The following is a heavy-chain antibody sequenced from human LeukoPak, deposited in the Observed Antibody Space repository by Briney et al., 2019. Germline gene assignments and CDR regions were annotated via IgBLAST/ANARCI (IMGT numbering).Heavy chain of an antibody. Sequence: GGSLRLSCAAAGSTFGKYAMNWLRQAPGEGLEWVSGISGPGGSTYYADSVKGRFTIARDNSKNTMYLQMNSLRAEDTAVYYCAKEGDCSSLSCSSERDAFDMWGQGTMVTVSS. V-gene: IGHV3-23*01. CDR2: ISGPGGST. D-gene: IGHD2-15*01. J-gene: IGHJ3*02. CDR1: GSTFGKYA. CDR3: AKEGDCSSLSCSSERDAFDM.